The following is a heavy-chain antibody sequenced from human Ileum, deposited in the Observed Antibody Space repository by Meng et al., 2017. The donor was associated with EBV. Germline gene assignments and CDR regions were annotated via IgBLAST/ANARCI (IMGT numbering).Heavy chain of an antibody. D-gene: IGHD4-17*01. CDR1: GDSVSSNNW. V-gene: IGHV4-4*02. Sequence: QGHWQGSVPGLVKPSGPLSPTCLLSGDSVSSNNWWSWVRQPPGKGLEWMGEIYHSGSTNYNPSFKSRVTMSVDKSYNQISLNLSSVTAADTAVYYCASGRDYAWHSWGRGTLVTVSS. CDR3: ASGRDYAWHS. J-gene: IGHJ4*02. CDR2: IYHSGST.